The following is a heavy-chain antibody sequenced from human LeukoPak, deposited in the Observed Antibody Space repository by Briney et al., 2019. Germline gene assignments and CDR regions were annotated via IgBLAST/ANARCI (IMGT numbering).Heavy chain of an antibody. D-gene: IGHD4-17*01. CDR2: ITGSGTDI. CDR1: GFTFSSYS. Sequence: PGGPLRLSCAASGFTFSSYSMNWVRQAPGKGPEWISWITGSGTDIIYADSVKGRFTISRDNAKNSLYLQMNSLRAEDTAVYYCARDQDYGFTYWGQGTLVTVSS. CDR3: ARDQDYGFTY. J-gene: IGHJ4*02. V-gene: IGHV3-48*01.